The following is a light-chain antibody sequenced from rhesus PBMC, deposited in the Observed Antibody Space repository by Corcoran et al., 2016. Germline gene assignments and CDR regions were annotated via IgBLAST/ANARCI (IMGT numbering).Light chain of an antibody. V-gene: IGKV1-22*01. CDR2: KAS. CDR3: QQYSSSPFT. J-gene: IGKJ3*01. CDR1: QSISSW. Sequence: DIQMTQSPSSLSASVGDTVTIPCRASQSISSWLAWYQQKPGKAPKLLIDKASTLQSGVPSRFSGSGSGTDFTLTISSLQSEDFATYYCQQYSSSPFTFGPGTKLDIK.